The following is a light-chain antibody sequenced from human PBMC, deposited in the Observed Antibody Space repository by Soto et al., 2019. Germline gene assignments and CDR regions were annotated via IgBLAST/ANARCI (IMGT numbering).Light chain of an antibody. V-gene: IGLV2-14*03. CDR2: DVT. CDR3: ISFTSRHIYV. Sequence: QSALTQPASVSGSPGQSITISCTGTSSDVGGYNYVSWYQQHPGRAPKLIIYDVTNRPSGISNRFSGSKSGNTASLTISGLQTEDEADYYCISFTSRHIYVFGTGTKV. CDR1: SSDVGGYNY. J-gene: IGLJ1*01.